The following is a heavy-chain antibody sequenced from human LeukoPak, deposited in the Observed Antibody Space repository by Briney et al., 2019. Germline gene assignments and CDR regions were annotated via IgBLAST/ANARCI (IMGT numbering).Heavy chain of an antibody. CDR3: ARTATDTGEFDY. CDR1: GFTFSSYS. Sequence: GGSLRLSCAASGFTFSSYSMNWVRQAPGKGLECVSTISSSSSSIYYADSVKGRFTISRDDAKNSLYLQMNSLRAEDTAVYYCARTATDTGEFDYWGQGTLVTVSS. V-gene: IGHV3-21*01. J-gene: IGHJ4*02. D-gene: IGHD6-13*01. CDR2: ISSSSSSI.